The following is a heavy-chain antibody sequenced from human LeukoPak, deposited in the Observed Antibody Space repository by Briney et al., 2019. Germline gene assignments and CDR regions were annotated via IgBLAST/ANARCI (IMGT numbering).Heavy chain of an antibody. CDR2: IIPIFGTA. CDR3: ARTESRDSSGYYSYYFDY. J-gene: IGHJ4*02. D-gene: IGHD3-22*01. Sequence: ASVKVSCKASGGTFSSYAISWVRQAPGQGLEWMGRIIPIFGTANYAQKFQGRVTITTDESTSTAYMELSSLRSEDTAVYYCARTESRDSSGYYSYYFDYWGQGTLVTVSS. CDR1: GGTFSSYA. V-gene: IGHV1-69*05.